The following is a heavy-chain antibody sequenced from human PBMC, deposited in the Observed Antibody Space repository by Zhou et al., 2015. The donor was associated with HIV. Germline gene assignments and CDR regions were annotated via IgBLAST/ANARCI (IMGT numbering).Heavy chain of an antibody. CDR2: INPGTGDT. CDR1: GYTFSKFG. J-gene: IGHJ4*02. D-gene: IGHD3-16*01. CDR3: AGGLIPDYYFNY. V-gene: IGHV1-18*01. Sequence: QVQLVQSGAEVKKPGASVKVSCKPSGYTFSKFGVTWVRQAPGQGLEWMGWINPGTGDTQYAQRVQGRVALTADTSTSTAYMELRSLRSDDTAVYYCAGGLIPDYYFNYWGQGTLVTVTS.